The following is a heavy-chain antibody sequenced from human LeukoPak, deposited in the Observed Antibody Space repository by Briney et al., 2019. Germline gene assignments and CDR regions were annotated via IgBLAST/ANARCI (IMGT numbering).Heavy chain of an antibody. V-gene: IGHV1-18*01. CDR3: ARRTYYYDSSEYYFDY. CDR2: ISAYNGNT. CDR1: GYTFTSYA. D-gene: IGHD3-22*01. Sequence: ASVKVSCKASGYTFTSYAMNWVRQAPGQGLEWMGWISAYNGNTNYAQKLQGRVTMTTDTSTSTAYMELRSLRSDDTAVYYCARRTYYYDSSEYYFDYWGQGTLVTVSS. J-gene: IGHJ4*02.